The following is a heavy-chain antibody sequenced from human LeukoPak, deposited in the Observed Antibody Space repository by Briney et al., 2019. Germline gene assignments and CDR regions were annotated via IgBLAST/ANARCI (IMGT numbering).Heavy chain of an antibody. CDR3: AKLPREYCSSTSCPNWFDT. D-gene: IGHD2-2*01. Sequence: GGSLRLSCAASGFTFSSYEMNWVRQAPGKGLEWVSYISSSGSTIYYADSVKGRFTTSRDNSKNTLYLQMNSLRVEDTAVYHCAKLPREYCSSTSCPNWFDTWGLGTLVTVSS. J-gene: IGHJ5*02. CDR1: GFTFSSYE. V-gene: IGHV3-48*03. CDR2: ISSSGSTI.